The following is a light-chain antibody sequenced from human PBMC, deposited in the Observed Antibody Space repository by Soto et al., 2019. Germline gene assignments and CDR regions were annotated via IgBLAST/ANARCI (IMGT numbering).Light chain of an antibody. Sequence: DIVMTQSPLSLPVTPGEPASISCRSSQSLLHSNGYNYLDWYLQKPGRSPQPLIYLGSNRASGVPDRFSGSGSGTDFTLKISRVEAEDVGVYYCMQALQTPLTFGGGTKVDIK. V-gene: IGKV2-28*01. J-gene: IGKJ4*01. CDR2: LGS. CDR3: MQALQTPLT. CDR1: QSLLHSNGYNY.